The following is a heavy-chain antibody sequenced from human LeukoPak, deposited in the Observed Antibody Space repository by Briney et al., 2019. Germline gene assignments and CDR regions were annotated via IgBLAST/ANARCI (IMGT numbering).Heavy chain of an antibody. Sequence: QPGRSLRLSCAASGFTFSSYPLHWVRQVPGKGLEWVAVISYDGSKKYYADSVKGRFTISRDNSKNTLYLQMNSLKLEDTAVYYCARDFGAGWEEPKYAFDYWSQGILVTVSS. V-gene: IGHV3-30-3*01. CDR1: GFTFSSYP. CDR3: ARDFGAGWEEPKYAFDY. D-gene: IGHD3-10*01. CDR2: ISYDGSKK. J-gene: IGHJ4*02.